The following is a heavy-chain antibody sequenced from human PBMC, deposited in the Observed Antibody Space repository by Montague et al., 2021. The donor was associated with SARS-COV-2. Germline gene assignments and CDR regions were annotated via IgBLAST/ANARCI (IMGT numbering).Heavy chain of an antibody. CDR3: VREGSGWFFDY. Sequence: SLRLSCAASGFTFSGYEMNWVRQAPGKGLGWLSSISYSGGITNYADSVRGRFTISRDFAKNSLYLQMNSLRAEDTAVYYCVREGSGWFFDYWGQGALVTVSS. D-gene: IGHD2-15*01. CDR1: GFTFSGYE. V-gene: IGHV3-48*03. CDR2: ISYSGGIT. J-gene: IGHJ4*02.